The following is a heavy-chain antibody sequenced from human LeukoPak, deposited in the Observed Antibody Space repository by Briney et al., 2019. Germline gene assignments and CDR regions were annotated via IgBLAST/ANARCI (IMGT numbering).Heavy chain of an antibody. J-gene: IGHJ4*02. CDR3: ARQKGPSYDFWSGDFDY. Sequence: GGSLRLSCAASGFSVSSNYMSWVRQAPGKGLEWVSVIYSGGSTYYADSVKGRFTISRDNAKNSLYLQMNSLRAEDTAVYYCARQKGPSYDFWSGDFDYWGQGTLVTVSS. CDR1: GFSVSSNY. CDR2: IYSGGST. D-gene: IGHD3-3*01. V-gene: IGHV3-66*04.